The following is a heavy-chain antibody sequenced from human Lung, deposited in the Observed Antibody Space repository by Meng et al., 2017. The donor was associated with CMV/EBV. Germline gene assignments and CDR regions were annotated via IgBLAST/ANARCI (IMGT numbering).Heavy chain of an antibody. V-gene: IGHV3-7*01. CDR2: IKEDGSER. CDR3: VRGRGLDA. Sequence: GEXXTISCAASGFSLSAYWMTWVRQAPGQGLEWVANIKEDGSERDYVDSVEGRFTISRDNSRNSLFLEMNSLRVGDTAVYYCVRGRGLDAWCQGTTVTVSS. D-gene: IGHD6-25*01. J-gene: IGHJ6*02. CDR1: GFSLSAYW.